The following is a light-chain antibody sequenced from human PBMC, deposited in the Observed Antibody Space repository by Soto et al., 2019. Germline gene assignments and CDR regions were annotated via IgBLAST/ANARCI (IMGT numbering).Light chain of an antibody. CDR1: QSISSY. CDR3: QQSYSTPFT. CDR2: SAS. Sequence: DIQMNQAPSSLSASVGDRVTITCRASQSISSYLNWYQQKPGKAPKLLIYSASSLQSWVPSRFSDSGAGTDFTLNISSLQPEDFATYYCQQSYSTPFTFGPGNKVPIK. J-gene: IGKJ3*01. V-gene: IGKV1-39*01.